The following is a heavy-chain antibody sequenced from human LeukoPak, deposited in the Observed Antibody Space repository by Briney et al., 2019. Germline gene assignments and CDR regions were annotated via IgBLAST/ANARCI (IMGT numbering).Heavy chain of an antibody. V-gene: IGHV3-23*01. Sequence: GGSLRLSCTDSGFAFSGYAMSWVRQAPGKGLEWVSTISVDPGTTYYADSVKGRFTISRDNSKNTLYLQMNSLRAEDTAIYYCATPSQYCSSTSCYVYWGQGTLVTVSS. CDR1: GFAFSGYA. CDR3: ATPSQYCSSTSCYVY. CDR2: ISVDPGTT. D-gene: IGHD2-2*01. J-gene: IGHJ4*02.